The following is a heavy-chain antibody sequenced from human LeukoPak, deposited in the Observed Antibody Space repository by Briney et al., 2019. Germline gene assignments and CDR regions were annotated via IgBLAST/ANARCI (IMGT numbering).Heavy chain of an antibody. CDR1: DASSRGCV. J-gene: IGHJ4*02. Sequence: LTLASTFTDASSRGCVWISIAEASVKKMEWIGYIYYSGSTNYNPSLKSRVTISVDTSKHQFSLKLSSLTAADTAVYYCARDITMITYWGQGTLVTVSS. CDR3: ARDITMITY. D-gene: IGHD3-22*01. CDR2: IYYSGST. V-gene: IGHV4-59*01.